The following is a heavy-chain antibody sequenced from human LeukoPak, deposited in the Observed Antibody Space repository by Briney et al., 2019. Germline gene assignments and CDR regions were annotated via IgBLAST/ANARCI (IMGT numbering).Heavy chain of an antibody. D-gene: IGHD2-15*01. Sequence: SETLSLTCAVYGGSFSGYYWSWIRQPPGKGLEWIGEINHSGSTNYNPSLKSRVTISVDTSKNQFSLKLSSVIAADTAVYYCARGGGRYCSGGSCHLDYWGQGTLVTVSS. V-gene: IGHV4-34*01. CDR3: ARGGGRYCSGGSCHLDY. CDR2: INHSGST. CDR1: GGSFSGYY. J-gene: IGHJ4*02.